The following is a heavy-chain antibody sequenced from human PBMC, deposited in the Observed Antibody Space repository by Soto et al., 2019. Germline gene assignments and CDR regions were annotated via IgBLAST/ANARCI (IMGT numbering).Heavy chain of an antibody. CDR2: ISPSGGST. CDR3: ARDPIAAAGSTRSPFDY. D-gene: IGHD6-13*01. Sequence: ASVKVSCKASGYTFTSYYMHWVRQAPGQGLEWMGIISPSGGSTSYAQKFQGRVTMTRDTSTSTVYMELSSLRSEDTAVYYCARDPIAAAGSTRSPFDYWGQGTLVTVSS. CDR1: GYTFTSYY. J-gene: IGHJ4*02. V-gene: IGHV1-46*01.